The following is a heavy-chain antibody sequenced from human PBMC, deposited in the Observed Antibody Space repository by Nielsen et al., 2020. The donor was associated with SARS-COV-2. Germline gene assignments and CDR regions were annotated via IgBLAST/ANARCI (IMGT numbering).Heavy chain of an antibody. V-gene: IGHV4-30-4*01. Sequence: SETLSLTCTVSGGSISSGDYYWSWIRQPPGKGLEWIGYIYYSGSTYYNLSLKSRVTISVDTSKNQFSLKLSSVTAADTAVYYCARRYSEGFYYGMDVWGQGTTVTVSS. D-gene: IGHD1-1*01. CDR2: IYYSGST. CDR1: GGSISSGDYY. CDR3: ARRYSEGFYYGMDV. J-gene: IGHJ6*02.